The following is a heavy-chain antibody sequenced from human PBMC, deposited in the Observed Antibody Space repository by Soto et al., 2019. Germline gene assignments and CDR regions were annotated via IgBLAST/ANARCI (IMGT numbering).Heavy chain of an antibody. J-gene: IGHJ4*02. Sequence: QVQLVESGGGVVQPGRSLRLSCAASGFTFSSYAMHWVRQAPGKGLEWVAVISYDGSKKYYADSVKSPFTISRDNSRNPLSLQMNRLTAEDTGVYYCASDGGGVDTAMGGGIDYWGQGTLVTVSS. V-gene: IGHV3-30-3*01. CDR3: ASDGGGVDTAMGGGIDY. CDR1: GFTFSSYA. D-gene: IGHD5-18*01. CDR2: ISYDGSKK.